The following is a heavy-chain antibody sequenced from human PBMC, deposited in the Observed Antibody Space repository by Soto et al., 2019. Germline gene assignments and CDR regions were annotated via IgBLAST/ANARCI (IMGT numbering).Heavy chain of an antibody. CDR3: ARFGSGVYATYGMDV. CDR1: GGPISSSNW. Sequence: PSETLSLTCAVSGGPISSSNWWSWVRQPPGKGLEWIGEIYHSGSTNYNPSLKSRVTISVDKSKNQFSLKLSSVTAADTAVYYCARFGSGVYATYGMDVWGQGTTVTVSS. V-gene: IGHV4-4*02. CDR2: IYHSGST. J-gene: IGHJ6*02. D-gene: IGHD2-8*01.